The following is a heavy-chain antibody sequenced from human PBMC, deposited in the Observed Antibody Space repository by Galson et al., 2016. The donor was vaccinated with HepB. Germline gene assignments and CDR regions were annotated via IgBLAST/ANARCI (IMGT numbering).Heavy chain of an antibody. V-gene: IGHV3-23*01. CDR1: GFIFSTYA. CDR2: IRGSGGGI. CDR3: AKRPYSYGWHYGMDV. J-gene: IGHJ6*02. D-gene: IGHD5-18*01. Sequence: SLRLSCAGSGFIFSTYAMNWVRQAPGKGLEWVSSIRGSGGGIDYADSVKGRLTISRDNSKNILYLQMKSLRDEDTAVYYCAKRPYSYGWHYGMDVWGQGTTVTVSS.